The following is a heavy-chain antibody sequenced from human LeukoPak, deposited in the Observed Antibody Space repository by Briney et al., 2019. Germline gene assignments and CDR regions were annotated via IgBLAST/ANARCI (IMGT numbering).Heavy chain of an antibody. J-gene: IGHJ5*02. Sequence: SETLSLTCTVSGGSISSGGYYWSWIRQHPGEGLEWIGYIYYSGSTYYNPSLKSRVTISVDTSKNQFSLKLSSVTAADTAVYYCARVAAVAAAGMGWFDPWGQGTLVTVSS. V-gene: IGHV4-31*03. CDR3: ARVAAVAAAGMGWFDP. CDR1: GGSISSGGYY. D-gene: IGHD6-13*01. CDR2: IYYSGST.